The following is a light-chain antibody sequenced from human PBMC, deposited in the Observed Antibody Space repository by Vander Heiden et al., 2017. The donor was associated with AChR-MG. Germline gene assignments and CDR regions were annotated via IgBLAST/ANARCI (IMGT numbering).Light chain of an antibody. CDR2: DAS. J-gene: IGKJ2*01. V-gene: IGKV1-17*01. CDR1: QGIRSD. CDR3: LQHNTHPNT. Sequence: DTQMTPSPSSLSASVGDRVTITCRASQGIRSDLGWYQQKPGQAPKRLIYDASNLQSGVPSRFSGSGFGTEFTLTISSLQPEDFATYYCLQHNTHPNTFGQGTKLEIK.